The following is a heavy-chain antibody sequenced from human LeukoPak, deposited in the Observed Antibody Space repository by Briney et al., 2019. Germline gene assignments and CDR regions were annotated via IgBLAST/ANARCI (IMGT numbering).Heavy chain of an antibody. J-gene: IGHJ4*02. CDR1: GGTFSSYA. V-gene: IGHV1-69*13. D-gene: IGHD4-17*01. CDR3: ATGGANYGDYPPFDY. CDR2: IIPIFGTA. Sequence: GASVKVSCKASGGTFSSYAISWVRQAPGQGLEWMGGIIPIFGTANYAQKFQGRVTITADESTSTAYMELSSLRSEDTAVYYCATGGANYGDYPPFDYWGQGTLVTVSS.